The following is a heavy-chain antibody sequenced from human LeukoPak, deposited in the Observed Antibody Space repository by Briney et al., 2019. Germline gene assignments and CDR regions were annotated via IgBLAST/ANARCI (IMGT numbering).Heavy chain of an antibody. V-gene: IGHV4-4*09. D-gene: IGHD2-15*01. J-gene: IGHJ4*02. CDR1: GGSISSYY. CDR3: ARGDCSGGSCYSNDY. Sequence: SEILSLTCTVSGGSISSYYWSWIRQPPGKGLEWMGYIYTSGSTNYNPSLKSRVTISVDTSKNQSSLRLSSVTAADTAVYYCARGDCSGGSCYSNDYWGQGTLVTVSS. CDR2: IYTSGST.